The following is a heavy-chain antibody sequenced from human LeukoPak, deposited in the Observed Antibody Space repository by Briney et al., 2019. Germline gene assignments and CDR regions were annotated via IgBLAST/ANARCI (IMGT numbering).Heavy chain of an antibody. CDR3: AKGSHYYDSGGYYIEY. Sequence: PGRSLRLSCAASGFTFSSYGMHWVRQAPGKGLEWVAVISYDGSNQYYAVSVKGRFTISRDNSKNTLYLQMNSLRPDDTAVYFCAKGSHYYDSGGYYIEYWGQRTLVAVSS. CDR2: ISYDGSNQ. V-gene: IGHV3-30*18. J-gene: IGHJ4*02. D-gene: IGHD3-22*01. CDR1: GFTFSSYG.